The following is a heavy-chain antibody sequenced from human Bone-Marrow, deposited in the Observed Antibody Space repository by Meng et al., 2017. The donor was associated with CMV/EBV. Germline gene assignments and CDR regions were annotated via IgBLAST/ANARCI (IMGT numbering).Heavy chain of an antibody. CDR3: ARTALTRVDVDY. D-gene: IGHD1-14*01. V-gene: IGHV1-46*02. Sequence: CKASGYTFDSYDMRWVRQAPGQGIEWMGIINPSGGSTSYAKKFQGRVTMTRDTSTSTVYMELSSLRYEDTAVYYCARTALTRVDVDYWGQGTLVTVSS. CDR1: GYTFDSYD. J-gene: IGHJ4*02. CDR2: INPSGGST.